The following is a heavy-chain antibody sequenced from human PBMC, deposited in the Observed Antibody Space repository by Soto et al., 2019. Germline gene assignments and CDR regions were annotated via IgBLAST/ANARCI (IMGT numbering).Heavy chain of an antibody. J-gene: IGHJ4*02. CDR2: INHSGST. V-gene: IGHV4-34*01. CDR1: GGSVSGYY. D-gene: IGHD3-16*01. CDR3: ARDKITGLFDY. Sequence: QVQLQQWGAGLLKPSETLSLTCAVYGGSVSGYYWTWIRQPPGTGLEWIGEINHSGSTNYNPSLKSRVTISVDTSENQFSLKLTSVTAADTAVYYCARDKITGLFDYWGQGTLVTVSS.